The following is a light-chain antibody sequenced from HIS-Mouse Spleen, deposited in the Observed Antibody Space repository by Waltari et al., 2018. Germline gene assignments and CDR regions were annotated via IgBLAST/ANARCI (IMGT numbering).Light chain of an antibody. CDR3: QQYNNWPRT. V-gene: IGKV3-15*01. CDR1: QSVSSN. Sequence: EIVMTQSPATLSVSPGERATLFCRASQSVSSNLAWYQQKPGQAPRLLIYVASTRATGIPARFSGSGSGTEFTLTISSLQSEDFAVYYCQQYNNWPRTFGQGTKVEIK. CDR2: VAS. J-gene: IGKJ1*01.